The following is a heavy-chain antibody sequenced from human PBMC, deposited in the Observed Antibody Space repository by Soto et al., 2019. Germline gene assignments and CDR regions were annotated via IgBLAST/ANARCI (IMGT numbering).Heavy chain of an antibody. CDR1: GYTFTDYG. J-gene: IGHJ4*02. CDR3: ERGGYSVVGATVY. CDR2: MKPKSGDT. Sequence: QVQLVQSGAEVKKPGASVKVSCKASGYTFTDYGINWVRQATGQGLEWMGWMKPKSGDTVYAQKFQGRIYMTRTTVIRTAYMALNGLKSENPAVYYCERGGYSVVGATVYWGQGTLVTVSS. D-gene: IGHD1-26*01. V-gene: IGHV1-8*01.